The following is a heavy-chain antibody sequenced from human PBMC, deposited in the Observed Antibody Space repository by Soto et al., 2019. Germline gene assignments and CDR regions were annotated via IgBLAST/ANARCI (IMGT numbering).Heavy chain of an antibody. CDR1: GGSFSGYY. V-gene: IGHV4-34*01. CDR2: INHSGST. D-gene: IGHD3-22*01. Sequence: SETLSLTCAVYGGSFSGYYWSWIRQPPGKGLEWIGEINHSGSTNYNPFLKSRVTISVDTPKNQFSLMLSSVTAADTAVYYCARDNSGYSRAAYWGQGTLVTVSS. J-gene: IGHJ4*02. CDR3: ARDNSGYSRAAY.